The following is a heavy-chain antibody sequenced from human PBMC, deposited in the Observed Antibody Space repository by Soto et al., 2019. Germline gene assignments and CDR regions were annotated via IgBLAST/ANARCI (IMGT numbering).Heavy chain of an antibody. Sequence: ASVKVSCKASGGTFSSYAISWVRQAPGQGLEWMGGIIPIFGNTGYAQKFQGRVTMTRNTSISTAYMELSSLRSEDTAVYYCARGLYATGEDYWGQGTLVTVSS. D-gene: IGHD2-8*01. CDR3: ARGLYATGEDY. J-gene: IGHJ4*02. CDR2: IIPIFGNT. CDR1: GGTFSSYA. V-gene: IGHV1-8*02.